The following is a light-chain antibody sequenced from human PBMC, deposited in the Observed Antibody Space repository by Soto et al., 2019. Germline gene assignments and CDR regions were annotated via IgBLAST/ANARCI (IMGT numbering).Light chain of an antibody. CDR1: QSVSSTY. Sequence: EIVLTQSPGTLSLSQGERATLSCRASQSVSSTYLAWCQQKPGQAPRLLIYGESNRATGIPARFSGSGSVTDFTLTISSLEPEDFAVYYCQQRSNWATVGPGTKVDIK. CDR3: QQRSNWAT. CDR2: GES. V-gene: IGKV3D-20*02. J-gene: IGKJ3*01.